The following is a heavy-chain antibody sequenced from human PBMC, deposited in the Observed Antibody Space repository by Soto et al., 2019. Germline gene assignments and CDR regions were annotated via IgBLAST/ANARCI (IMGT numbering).Heavy chain of an antibody. CDR3: VRAPGPMYYAMDA. CDR2: IGKNGRDI. Sequence: PGGSLGLSWEVSGFIFSEYEFNWVRQAPGKGLEWVSYIGKNGRDIYDADSVKGRFTISRDDDKSTLYLEMNSLRAEDTAVYHCVRAPGPMYYAMDAWGQGTMVTVSS. CDR1: GFIFSEYE. V-gene: IGHV3-48*03. D-gene: IGHD2-8*01. J-gene: IGHJ6*02.